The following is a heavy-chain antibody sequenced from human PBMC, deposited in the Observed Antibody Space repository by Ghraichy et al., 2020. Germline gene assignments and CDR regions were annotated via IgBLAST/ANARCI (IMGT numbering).Heavy chain of an antibody. Sequence: AGKNKYYADSVKGRFTISRDNSKNTLYLQMNSLRAEDTAVYYCAKEINSGSQYYYAMDVWGPGT. CDR3: AKEINSGSQYYYAMDV. V-gene: IGHV3-30*02. J-gene: IGHJ6*02. CDR2: AGKNK. D-gene: IGHD1-26*01.